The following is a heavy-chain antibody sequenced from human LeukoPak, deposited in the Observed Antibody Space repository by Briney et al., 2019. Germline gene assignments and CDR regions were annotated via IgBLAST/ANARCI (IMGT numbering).Heavy chain of an antibody. CDR2: ISGSGGST. J-gene: IGHJ4*02. CDR1: GFTFSSYA. D-gene: IGHD6-19*01. V-gene: IGHV3-23*01. CDR3: AKEWDSSGWYNDFDY. Sequence: PGGSLRLSCAASGFTFSSYAMSWVRQAPGKGLERVSAISGSGGSTYYADSVKGRFTISRDNSKNTLYLQMNSLRAEDTAVYYCAKEWDSSGWYNDFDYWGQGTLVTVSS.